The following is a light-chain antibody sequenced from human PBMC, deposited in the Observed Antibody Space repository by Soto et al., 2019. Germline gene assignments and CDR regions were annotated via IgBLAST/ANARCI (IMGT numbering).Light chain of an antibody. Sequence: QSALTQPASVSGSPGQSITISCTGTSTDVRTYNSVSWYQQHPGKAPKLMIYEVTNRPSGVSNRFSGSKSDNTASLTISGLQVEDEADYYCSSYTSSSTLLFGGGTKVTVL. CDR2: EVT. CDR1: STDVRTYNS. V-gene: IGLV2-14*01. J-gene: IGLJ2*01. CDR3: SSYTSSSTLL.